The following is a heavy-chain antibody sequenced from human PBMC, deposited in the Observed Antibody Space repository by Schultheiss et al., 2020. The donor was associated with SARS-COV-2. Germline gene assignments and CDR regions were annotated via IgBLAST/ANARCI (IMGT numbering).Heavy chain of an antibody. D-gene: IGHD6-19*01. CDR1: GFTFDDYA. Sequence: GGSLRLSCAASGFTFDDYAMHWVRQAPGKGLEWVSGISWNSGSIGYADSVKGRFTISRDNAKNSLYLQMNSLRAEDTALYYCARDKGQWLVLEDWGQGTLVTVSS. CDR3: ARDKGQWLVLED. CDR2: ISWNSGSI. V-gene: IGHV3-9*01. J-gene: IGHJ4*02.